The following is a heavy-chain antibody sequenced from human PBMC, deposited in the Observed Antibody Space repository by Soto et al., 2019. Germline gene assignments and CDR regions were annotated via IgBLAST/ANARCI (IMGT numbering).Heavy chain of an antibody. J-gene: IGHJ4*02. V-gene: IGHV1-18*01. Sequence: GASVKVSCKASGYTFTSYGISWVRQAPGQGLEWMGWISAYNGNTNYAQKLQGRVTMTTDTSTSTAYMELRSLRSDDTAVYYCARVTVTYYDFWSGYDSDFDYWGQGTLVTSPQ. CDR3: ARVTVTYYDFWSGYDSDFDY. CDR1: GYTFTSYG. CDR2: ISAYNGNT. D-gene: IGHD3-3*01.